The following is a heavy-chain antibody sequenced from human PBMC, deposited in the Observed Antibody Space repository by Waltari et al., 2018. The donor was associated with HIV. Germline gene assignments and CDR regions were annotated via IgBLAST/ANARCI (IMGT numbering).Heavy chain of an antibody. J-gene: IGHJ5*02. Sequence: QVHLQESGPGLVRPSETLSLICTVSGGSFSSYYWNWSRQPAGKGLAWIGRIYRTGSTNYNPSLKSRVTMSVDTYNNQIFLRLNSVTAADTAVYYCARNLWFGDFRWFDPWGQGTLVTVSS. D-gene: IGHD3-10*01. CDR1: GGSFSSYY. V-gene: IGHV4-4*07. CDR2: IYRTGST. CDR3: ARNLWFGDFRWFDP.